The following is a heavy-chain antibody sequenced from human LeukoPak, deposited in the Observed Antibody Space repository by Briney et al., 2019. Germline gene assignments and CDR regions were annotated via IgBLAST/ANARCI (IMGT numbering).Heavy chain of an antibody. Sequence: SKTLSLTCTVSGGSISSYYWSWIRQPPGKGLEWIGYIYYSGSTNYNPSLKSRVTISVDTSKNQFSLKLSSVTAADTAVYYCARAVYDSSGYYFHYYMDVWGKGTTVTVSS. J-gene: IGHJ6*03. CDR1: GGSISSYY. CDR3: ARAVYDSSGYYFHYYMDV. V-gene: IGHV4-59*01. CDR2: IYYSGST. D-gene: IGHD3-22*01.